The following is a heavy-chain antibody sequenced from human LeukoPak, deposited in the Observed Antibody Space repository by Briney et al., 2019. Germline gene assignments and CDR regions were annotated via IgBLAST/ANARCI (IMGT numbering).Heavy chain of an antibody. J-gene: IGHJ4*02. CDR3: ARYDYSNYVGYYDH. V-gene: IGHV3-20*04. CDR1: GFTFDDYG. Sequence: GGSLRLSCAASGFTFDDYGMSWVRQAPGKGPEWVSGINWNGSRTEYADSVKGRFTISRDNAKNSLYLQMNSLRAEDTALYYCARYDYSNYVGYYDHWGQGTLVTVSS. D-gene: IGHD4-11*01. CDR2: INWNGSRT.